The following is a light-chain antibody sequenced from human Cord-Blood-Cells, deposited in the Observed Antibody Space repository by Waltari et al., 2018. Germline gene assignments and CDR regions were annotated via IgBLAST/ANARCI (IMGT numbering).Light chain of an antibody. J-gene: IGKJ3*01. V-gene: IGKV1-33*01. CDR1: QDISNY. Sequence: DIQMTQSPSSLSASVGDRVTITCQASQDISNYLNWYQQKPGKAPKHLIYDASNFETGVPSRFSGSGSGTDFTFTISSLQPEDIATYYCQQYDNLPLTFGPGTKVDIK. CDR3: QQYDNLPLT. CDR2: DAS.